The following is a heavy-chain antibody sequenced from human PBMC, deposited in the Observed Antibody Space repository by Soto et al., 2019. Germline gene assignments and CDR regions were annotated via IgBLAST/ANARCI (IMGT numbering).Heavy chain of an antibody. J-gene: IGHJ5*02. V-gene: IGHV1-69*13. CDR1: GGTFSSYA. Sequence: GASVKVSCKASGGTFSSYAISWVRQAPGQGLEWMGGIIPIFGTANYAQKFQGRVTITADESTSTAYTELSSLRSEDTAVYYCARAQTPRYNWPSRWSDPWGQGTLVTVSS. D-gene: IGHD1-20*01. CDR3: ARAQTPRYNWPSRWSDP. CDR2: IIPIFGTA.